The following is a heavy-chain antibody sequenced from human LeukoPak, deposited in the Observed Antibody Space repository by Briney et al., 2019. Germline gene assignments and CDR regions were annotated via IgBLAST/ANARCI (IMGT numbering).Heavy chain of an antibody. CDR2: ISASGTLT. J-gene: IGHJ4*02. CDR3: ATRHADY. V-gene: IGHV3-11*06. Sequence: WIQFISASGTLTHYGDSMEGRFTVSRDNAKNSLYLQVNSLRAEDTAVYYCATRHADYWGQGTLVTVSS.